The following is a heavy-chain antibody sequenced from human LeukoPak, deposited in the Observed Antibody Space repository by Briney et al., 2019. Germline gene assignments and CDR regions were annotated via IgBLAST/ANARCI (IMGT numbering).Heavy chain of an antibody. CDR1: GGSISGFY. V-gene: IGHV4-59*01. D-gene: IGHD6-13*01. CDR2: IYYSGNT. CDR3: AREGSSSWYGGYFQH. Sequence: PSETLSLTCTVSGGSISGFYWNWIRQPPGRGLEWIGYIYYSGNTNYSPSLKSRVTISVDTSGNQYSLKLSSVTAADTAVYYCAREGSSSWYGGYFQHWGQGTLVTVSS. J-gene: IGHJ1*01.